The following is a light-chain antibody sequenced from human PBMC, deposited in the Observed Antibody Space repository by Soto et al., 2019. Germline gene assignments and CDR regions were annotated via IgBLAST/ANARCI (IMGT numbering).Light chain of an antibody. Sequence: QSVLTQPPSVSGAPGQRVTISCTGCSSNIGAGHDVHWYQQLPGTAPKLLIYGNSNRPSGVPDRFSGSKSGTSASLAITGLQAEDEADYYCQSYDSSLSGSEVFGTGTKVTVL. J-gene: IGLJ1*01. CDR1: SSNIGAGHD. CDR3: QSYDSSLSGSEV. CDR2: GNS. V-gene: IGLV1-40*01.